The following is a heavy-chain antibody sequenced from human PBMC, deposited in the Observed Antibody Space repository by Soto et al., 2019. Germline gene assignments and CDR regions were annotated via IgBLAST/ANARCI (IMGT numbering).Heavy chain of an antibody. V-gene: IGHV3-23*01. Sequence: PGGSLRLSCAASEFTFTNYAMNWVRQAPGKGLEWVSGISGSGGSTFYADSVKGRFTISRDNSKNTLYLQMNSLRAEDTAVYYCAKAQGATISAATYFDYWGQGTLVTVSS. CDR2: ISGSGGST. J-gene: IGHJ4*02. CDR1: EFTFTNYA. CDR3: AKAQGATISAATYFDY. D-gene: IGHD1-26*01.